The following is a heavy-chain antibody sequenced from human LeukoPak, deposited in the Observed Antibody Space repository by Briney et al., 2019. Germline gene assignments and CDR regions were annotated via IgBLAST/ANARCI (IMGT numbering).Heavy chain of an antibody. CDR3: ARGRQRWLQSDAFDI. J-gene: IGHJ3*02. D-gene: IGHD5-24*01. CDR1: GFTFSTYV. V-gene: IGHV3-30-3*01. Sequence: SLRLSCAASGFTFSTYVIHWVRQAPGKGLEWVAVISNDGSDKYYADSVKGRFTISRDNSKNTVYLQTNSLRAEDTALYYCARGRQRWLQSDAFDIWGLGTTVTVSS. CDR2: ISNDGSDK.